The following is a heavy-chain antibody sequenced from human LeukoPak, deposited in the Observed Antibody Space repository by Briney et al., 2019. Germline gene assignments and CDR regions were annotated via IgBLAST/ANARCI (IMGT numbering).Heavy chain of an antibody. CDR2: ISAYNGNT. Sequence: GASVKVSCKASGYTFTSYGISWVRQAPGQGLEWMGWISAYNGNTNYAQKLQGRVTMTTDTSTSTAYMELRSLRSDDTAVYYCARDRGGGWYFPSDPDYWGQGTLVTVSS. V-gene: IGHV1-18*01. J-gene: IGHJ4*02. D-gene: IGHD6-19*01. CDR1: GYTFTSYG. CDR3: ARDRGGGWYFPSDPDY.